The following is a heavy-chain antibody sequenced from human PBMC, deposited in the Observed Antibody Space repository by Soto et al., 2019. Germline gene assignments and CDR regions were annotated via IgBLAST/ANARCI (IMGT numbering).Heavy chain of an antibody. Sequence: GGSLRLSCAASGFTFSSYAMSWVRQAPGKGLEWVSAISGSGGSTYYADSVKGRFTISRDNSKNTLYLQMNSLRAEDTAVYYCANGYSSGSKINFDYWGQGTLVTVSS. CDR1: GFTFSSYA. D-gene: IGHD6-19*01. CDR2: ISGSGGST. J-gene: IGHJ4*02. V-gene: IGHV3-23*01. CDR3: ANGYSSGSKINFDY.